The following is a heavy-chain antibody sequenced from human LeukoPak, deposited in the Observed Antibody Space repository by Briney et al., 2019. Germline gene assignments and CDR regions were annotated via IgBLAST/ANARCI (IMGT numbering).Heavy chain of an antibody. CDR1: GFTFNNYA. J-gene: IGHJ5*02. V-gene: IGHV3-23*01. CDR2: ISNSGGTT. D-gene: IGHD4/OR15-4a*01. CDR3: APSPSTIGGT. Sequence: GGSLRLSCAASGFTFNNYAMTWVRQAPGRGLDWVSSISNSGGTTYYADSVKGRFTISRDNSKNTVSLEMNSLRAEDTAVYYCAPSPSTIGGTLGRGTLVPVSS.